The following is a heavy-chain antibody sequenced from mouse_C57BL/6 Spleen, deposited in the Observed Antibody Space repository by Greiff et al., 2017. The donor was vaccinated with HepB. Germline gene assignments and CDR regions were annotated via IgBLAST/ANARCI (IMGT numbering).Heavy chain of an antibody. J-gene: IGHJ4*01. CDR2: IWRGGST. CDR1: GFSLTSYG. V-gene: IGHV2-5*01. CDR3: AKKGYGSSYAMED. D-gene: IGHD1-1*01. Sequence: QVQLQQSGPGLVQPSQSLSITCTVSGFSLTSYGVHWVRQSPGKGLEWLGVIWRGGSTDYNAAFMSRLSITKDNTKSQVFFKMNRLQADDTAIYYCAKKGYGSSYAMEDWGQGTSVTVSS.